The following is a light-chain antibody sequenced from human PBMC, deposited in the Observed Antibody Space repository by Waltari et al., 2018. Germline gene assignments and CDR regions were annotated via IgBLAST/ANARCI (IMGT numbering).Light chain of an antibody. CDR1: QSVRSY. CDR2: DAI. J-gene: IGKJ4*01. Sequence: DMVLSQSAATLPSSSGDRVTIPCRASQSVRSYLAWYQQKPGQAPPLLIYDAISRAPGIPARFSGGGSRTDFTLTISKLVPDDFAVYYCQQRSTWPSLTFGGGTKLEIK. CDR3: QQRSTWPSLT. V-gene: IGKV3-11*01.